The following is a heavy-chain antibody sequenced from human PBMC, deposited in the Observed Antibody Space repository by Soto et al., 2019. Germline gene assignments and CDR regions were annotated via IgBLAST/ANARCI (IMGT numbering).Heavy chain of an antibody. D-gene: IGHD3-22*01. J-gene: IGHJ4*02. CDR3: ARAIGDYYDSGGYNQAYYFYX. CDR1: GGSVSSGDYY. CDR2: IYYRGGT. V-gene: IGHV4-61*08. Sequence: PSETLSLTCTVSGGSVSSGDYYWSWIRQSPGKGLELIGNIYYRGGTSYNPSLKTRPTISTDTSKKQVSLRLSSVTAADTAVYYCARAIGDYYDSGGYNQAYYFYXWGQGTLVTVSX.